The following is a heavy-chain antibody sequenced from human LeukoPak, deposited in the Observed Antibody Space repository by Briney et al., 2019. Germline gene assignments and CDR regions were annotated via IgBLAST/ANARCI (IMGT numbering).Heavy chain of an antibody. CDR3: ARAPPNEWELPPFDY. J-gene: IGHJ4*02. CDR2: INPSGGST. V-gene: IGHV1-46*01. D-gene: IGHD1-26*01. Sequence: ASVKVSCKASGYTFTSYYMHWVRQAPGQGLEWMGIINPSGGSTSYAQKFQGSVTMTRDTSTSTVYMELSSLRSEDTAVYYCARAPPNEWELPPFDYWGQGTLVTVSS. CDR1: GYTFTSYY.